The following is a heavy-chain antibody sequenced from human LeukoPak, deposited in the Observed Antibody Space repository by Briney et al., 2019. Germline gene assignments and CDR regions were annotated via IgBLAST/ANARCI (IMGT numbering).Heavy chain of an antibody. CDR3: ARAFDWPTPNDAFDI. D-gene: IGHD3-9*01. J-gene: IGHJ3*02. Sequence: GSLRLSCAASGFTFSSYSMNWVRQAPGKGLEWVSSISSSSSYIYYADSVKGRFTISRDNAKNSLYLQMNSLRAEDTAVYYCARAFDWPTPNDAFDIWGQGTMVTVSS. V-gene: IGHV3-21*01. CDR1: GFTFSSYS. CDR2: ISSSSSYI.